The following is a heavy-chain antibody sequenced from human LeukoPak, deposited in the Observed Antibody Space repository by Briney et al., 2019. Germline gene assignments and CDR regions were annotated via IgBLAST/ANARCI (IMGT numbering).Heavy chain of an antibody. CDR3: ARQGYSGYEY. CDR2: IYYSGST. J-gene: IGHJ4*02. CDR1: GGSISSSSYY. V-gene: IGHV4-39*01. Sequence: KASETLSLTCTVSGGSISSSSYYWGWIRQPPGKGLEWIGSIYYSGSTYYNPSLKSRVTISVDTSKNQFSLKLSSVTAADTAVYYCARQGYSGYEYWGQGTLVTVSS. D-gene: IGHD5-12*01.